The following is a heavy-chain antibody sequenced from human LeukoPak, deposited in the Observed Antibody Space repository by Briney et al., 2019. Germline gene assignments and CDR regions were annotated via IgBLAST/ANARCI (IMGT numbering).Heavy chain of an antibody. V-gene: IGHV4-59*01. Sequence: SETLSLTCTASGGSISSYYWSWIRQPPGKGLEWIGYIYYSGSTNYNPSLKSRVTISVDTSKNQFSLKLSSVTAADTAVYYCARGVVVAAIVEYFQHWGQGTLVTVSS. J-gene: IGHJ1*01. CDR1: GGSISSYY. CDR3: ARGVVVAAIVEYFQH. D-gene: IGHD2-15*01. CDR2: IYYSGST.